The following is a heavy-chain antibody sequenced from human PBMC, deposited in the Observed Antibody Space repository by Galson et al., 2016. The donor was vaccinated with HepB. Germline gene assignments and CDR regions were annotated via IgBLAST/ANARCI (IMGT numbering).Heavy chain of an antibody. CDR2: LSASGGAT. J-gene: IGHJ4*02. D-gene: IGHD1-1*01. CDR3: AKGRTGTTGPVEY. Sequence: SLRLSCAASGFTFSNYDMSWVRQAPGKGLGWVSTLSASGGATYYSDSVKGRFTISRDNSKNTLYLQMNSLRDEDTAVYYCAKGRTGTTGPVEYWGQGTLVTVSS. V-gene: IGHV3-23*01. CDR1: GFTFSNYD.